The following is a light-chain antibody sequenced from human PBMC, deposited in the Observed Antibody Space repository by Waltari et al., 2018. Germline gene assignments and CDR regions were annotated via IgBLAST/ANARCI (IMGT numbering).Light chain of an antibody. Sequence: SYVLTQPASVSVAPGKTARITCEGNNIGGKTVHWYQLRPGQAPVLVVHDDSDRPSGIPERFSGSNSGNTATLTISGVEVRDEGDYYCQVWEGSSDHYVFGTGTAVSV. V-gene: IGLV3-21*03. J-gene: IGLJ1*01. CDR2: DDS. CDR3: QVWEGSSDHYV. CDR1: NIGGKT.